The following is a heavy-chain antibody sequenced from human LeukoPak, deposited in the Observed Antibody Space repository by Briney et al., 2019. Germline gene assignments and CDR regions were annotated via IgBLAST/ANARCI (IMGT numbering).Heavy chain of an antibody. CDR2: IWYDGDNK. CDR3: ARRYSGDSPLDY. CDR1: GFTFSYYG. D-gene: IGHD4-17*01. V-gene: IGHV3-30*02. Sequence: AGGSLRLSCATSGFTFSYYGMDWVRQAPGKGLEWVAFIWYDGDNKYYADSVKGRFTISRDNSKNTLYLQMNSLRAEDTAVYYCARRYSGDSPLDYWGQGTLVTVSS. J-gene: IGHJ4*02.